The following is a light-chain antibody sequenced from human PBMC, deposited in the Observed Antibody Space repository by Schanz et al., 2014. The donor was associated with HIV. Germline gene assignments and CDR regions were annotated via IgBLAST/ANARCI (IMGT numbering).Light chain of an antibody. CDR1: QDISNY. Sequence: DIQMTQSPSSLSASVGDRVTITCQASQDISNYLNWYQQKPGKAPKLLIYDASNLETGVPSRFSGGGSGTEFTLTISSLQPEDFATYYCQQSYSTPWTFGLGTKVETK. CDR2: DAS. CDR3: QQSYSTPWT. J-gene: IGKJ1*01. V-gene: IGKV1-33*01.